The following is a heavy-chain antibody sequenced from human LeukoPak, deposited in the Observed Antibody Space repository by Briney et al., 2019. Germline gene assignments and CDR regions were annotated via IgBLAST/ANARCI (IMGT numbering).Heavy chain of an antibody. Sequence: GRSLRLSCAASGFTFSSYGMHWVRQAPGKGLEWVAVISYDGSNKYYADSVKGRFTSSRDDASNSLYLQMNSLRAEDTAVYYCARDPDSSGWYYFDYWGQGSLVTVSS. V-gene: IGHV3-30*03. CDR3: ARDPDSSGWYYFDY. J-gene: IGHJ4*02. D-gene: IGHD6-19*01. CDR1: GFTFSSYG. CDR2: ISYDGSNK.